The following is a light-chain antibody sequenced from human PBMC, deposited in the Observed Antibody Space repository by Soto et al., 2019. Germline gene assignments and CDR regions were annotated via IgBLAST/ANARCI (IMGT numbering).Light chain of an antibody. CDR1: QSVSRF. CDR2: DTS. Sequence: EIVMTQSPATLSVSPGERVTLSCRASQSVSRFLAWYQQRPGQAPRLLIYDTSTRATGVPARFSGSGSGREFSLTISSLQSEDFAVYYCQQYDNWPPCTFGQGTKLEVK. V-gene: IGKV3-15*01. CDR3: QQYDNWPPCT. J-gene: IGKJ2*02.